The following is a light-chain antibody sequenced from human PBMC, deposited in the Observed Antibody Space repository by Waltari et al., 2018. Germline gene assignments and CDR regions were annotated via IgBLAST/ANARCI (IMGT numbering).Light chain of an antibody. CDR1: QSVTSY. CDR2: DTS. V-gene: IGKV3-11*01. CDR3: QYRTNWPLT. Sequence: EIVLTQSPGTLPLSPGERATLSCRTIQSVTSYLAWYQQKPGQPPMLLIYDTSNRATGIPSRFTGSGSGTDFTLTISSLEPEDFAVYYCQYRTNWPLTFGGGTKVEMK. J-gene: IGKJ4*01.